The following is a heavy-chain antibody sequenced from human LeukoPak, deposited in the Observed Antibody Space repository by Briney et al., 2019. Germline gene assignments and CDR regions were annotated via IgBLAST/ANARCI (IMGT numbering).Heavy chain of an antibody. V-gene: IGHV3-48*03. CDR1: GFTFSRYE. D-gene: IGHD1-26*01. CDR2: ISSSTTFI. J-gene: IGHJ5*02. Sequence: GGSLRLSCAASGFTFSRYEMNWVRQAPGKGLEWVSYISSSTTFIYYADSVKGRFAISRDNAKNSLYLQMNSLRAEDTAVYYCAKALGYSTYNWFDPWGQGTLVTVSS. CDR3: AKALGYSTYNWFDP.